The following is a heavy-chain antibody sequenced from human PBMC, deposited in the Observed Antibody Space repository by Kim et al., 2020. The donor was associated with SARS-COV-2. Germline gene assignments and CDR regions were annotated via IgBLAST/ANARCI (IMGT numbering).Heavy chain of an antibody. J-gene: IGHJ4*02. V-gene: IGHV3-23*01. CDR2: ISGGGGST. Sequence: GGSLRLSCVASGFTFTTYAMNWVRQAPGKGLEWVSGISGGGGSTYYADSVKGRFTISRDSSKNTLYLQMNSLRAEDTAVYYCAKEWRMYTQTSGGDFLAFWGQGTLVTVSS. D-gene: IGHD3-10*01. CDR3: AKEWRMYTQTSGGDFLAF. CDR1: GFTFTTYA.